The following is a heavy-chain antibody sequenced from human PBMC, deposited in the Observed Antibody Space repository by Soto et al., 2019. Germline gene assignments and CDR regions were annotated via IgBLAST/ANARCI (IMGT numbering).Heavy chain of an antibody. CDR1: GFSFSNAS. Sequence: EVQLVESGGGLVKPGGSLRLSCAASGFSFSNASMNWVRQAPGKGLEWVGLIKSKTDGGTTDYAAPVKGRFTISRDDSKNTLYLQMNSLKTVDTAVYYCTGRGTSYWGQGTLVTVSS. CDR3: TGRGTSY. CDR2: IKSKTDGGTT. V-gene: IGHV3-15*07. J-gene: IGHJ4*02.